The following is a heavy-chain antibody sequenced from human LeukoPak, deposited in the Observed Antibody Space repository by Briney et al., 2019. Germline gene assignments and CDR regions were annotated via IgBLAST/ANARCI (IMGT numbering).Heavy chain of an antibody. CDR3: AKIIVVLPSTISNPYYFDY. CDR1: GFTVSSYS. Sequence: GGTVRLSCAASGFTVSSYSMIWVRQAPGKGLVWGSYISSSSSTIYYADYVKGRFTISRDNAKNSLYLQMNSLRAEDTAVYYCAKIIVVLPSTISNPYYFDYWGQGTLVTVSS. D-gene: IGHD2-2*02. CDR2: ISSSSSTI. V-gene: IGHV3-48*01. J-gene: IGHJ4*02.